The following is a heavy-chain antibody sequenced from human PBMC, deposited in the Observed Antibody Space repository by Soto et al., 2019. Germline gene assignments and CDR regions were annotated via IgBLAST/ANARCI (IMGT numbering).Heavy chain of an antibody. CDR2: IYYSGST. D-gene: IGHD3-10*01. CDR1: GCSISSGGYY. Sequence: SETLSLTCPVSGCSISSGGYYWSWIRQHPGKGLEWIGYIYYSGSTYYNPSLKSRVTISVDTSKNQFSLKLSSVTAADTAVYYCARDLNYYGSGSSRRGFDPWGQGTLVTVSS. J-gene: IGHJ5*02. V-gene: IGHV4-31*03. CDR3: ARDLNYYGSGSSRRGFDP.